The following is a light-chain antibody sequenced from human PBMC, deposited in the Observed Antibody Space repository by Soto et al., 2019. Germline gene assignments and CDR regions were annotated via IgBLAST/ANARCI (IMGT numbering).Light chain of an antibody. CDR1: SSDVGSYNL. CDR3: CSYAGSSTYV. V-gene: IGLV2-23*01. CDR2: EGS. J-gene: IGLJ1*01. Sequence: QSALTQPASVSGCPGQSITISCTGTSSDVGSYNLVSWYQQHPGKAPKLMIYEGSKRPSGVSNRFSGPKSGNTASLTISGLQAEDEADYYCCSYAGSSTYVFGTGTKVTVL.